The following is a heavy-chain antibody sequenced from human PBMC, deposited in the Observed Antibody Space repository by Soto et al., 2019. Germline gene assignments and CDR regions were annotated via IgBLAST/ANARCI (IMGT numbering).Heavy chain of an antibody. V-gene: IGHV3-21*02. J-gene: IGHJ6*02. CDR2: IGSSDIYT. CDR1: GFTFSSYK. Sequence: EVQLVESGGGLVKPGGSPRLSCAGSGFTFSSYKINWVRQAPGKGLEWVSSIGSSDIYTYYADSLKGRLIISRDNANNSVYLQINSLRAEDTAVYYCARDQVGMDVWGQGTPVTVSS. CDR3: ARDQVGMDV.